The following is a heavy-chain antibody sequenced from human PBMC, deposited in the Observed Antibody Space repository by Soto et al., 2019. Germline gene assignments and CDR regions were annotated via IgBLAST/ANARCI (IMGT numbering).Heavy chain of an antibody. D-gene: IGHD2-2*01. Sequence: EGSLRLSYASSGFTFKNYGINWIRQAPGKGLEWVSYIGIGSSTKYYADSVKGRFTISRDNAKNSLYLQMNSLRAEDTAVYYCARVDPPAKSWGQGTLVTVSS. CDR2: IGIGSSTK. CDR1: GFTFKNYG. CDR3: ARVDPPAKS. V-gene: IGHV3-48*04. J-gene: IGHJ5*02.